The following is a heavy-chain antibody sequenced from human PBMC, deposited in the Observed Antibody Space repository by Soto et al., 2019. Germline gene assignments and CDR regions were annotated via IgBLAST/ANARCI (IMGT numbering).Heavy chain of an antibody. CDR3: ARGNRGDKDEFDY. CDR2: INPKHGGA. V-gene: IGHV1-2*02. J-gene: IGHJ4*02. Sequence: QVQLVQSGAEVKNPEASVTVSFKTSGYTFSGYYIHWVRQAPGQGLEWMGCINPKHGGADYAQKFQGRVNKTRDKSINTTHMELSRLRSDDTADFYCARGNRGDKDEFDYWGQGTLVTVSS. D-gene: IGHD3-16*02. CDR1: GYTFSGYY.